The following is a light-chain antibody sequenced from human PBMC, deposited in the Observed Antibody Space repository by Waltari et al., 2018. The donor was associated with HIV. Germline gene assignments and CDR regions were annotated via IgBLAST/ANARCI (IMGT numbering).Light chain of an antibody. J-gene: IGLJ1*01. CDR2: YDS. CDR3: QLWDGTGDHPGV. V-gene: IGLV3-21*04. CDR1: NIGSKG. Sequence: SYVLTQPPSVSVAPGKTARITCGGNNIGSKGVHWYQQKPGKAPVLVIYYDSHRPSGIPERFSGSKSGNTATLTISRVEAGDEADYYCQLWDGTGDHPGVFGTGTQVTVL.